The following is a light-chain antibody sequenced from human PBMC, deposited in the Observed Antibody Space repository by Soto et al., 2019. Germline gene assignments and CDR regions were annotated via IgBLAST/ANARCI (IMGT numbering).Light chain of an antibody. CDR1: QSVSNNY. CDR2: GAS. Sequence: VLKNSAVTLSLSKCERATLSFMASQSVSNNYLAWYQQKPGQAPRLLIYGASNRATGIPDRFSGSGSGTDFTLTISRLEPEDFAVYYCQQYGSSGTFGQGTKVDIK. J-gene: IGKJ1*01. V-gene: IGKV3-20*01. CDR3: QQYGSSGT.